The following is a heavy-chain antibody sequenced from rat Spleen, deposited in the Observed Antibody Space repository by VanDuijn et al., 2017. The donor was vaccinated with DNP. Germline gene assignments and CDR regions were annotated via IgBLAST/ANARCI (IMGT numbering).Heavy chain of an antibody. Sequence: EVQLVKSGGGLVQPGRSMKLSCAASGFTFSNYGMAWVRQAPTKGLEWVASISTGGGNTYYRDSVKGRLTISRDNAKNTQYLQMDSLRSEDTATYYCARRGQLPYWYFDFWGPGTMVTVSS. CDR3: ARRGQLPYWYFDF. V-gene: IGHV5S13*01. CDR1: GFTFSNYG. J-gene: IGHJ1*01. CDR2: ISTGGGNT. D-gene: IGHD1-10*01.